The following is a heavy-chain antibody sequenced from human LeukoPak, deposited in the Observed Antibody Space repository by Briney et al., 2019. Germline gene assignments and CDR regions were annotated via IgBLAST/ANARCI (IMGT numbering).Heavy chain of an antibody. V-gene: IGHV4-34*01. CDR3: ARGARRSSSFRGNWFDP. J-gene: IGHJ5*02. CDR1: GGSFSGYY. Sequence: SETLSLTCAVYGGSFSGYYWSWIRQPPGKGLEWIGEINHSGSTNYNPSLKSRVTISVDTSKNQFSLKLSSVTAADTAVYYCARGARRSSSFRGNWFDPWGQGTLVTVSS. D-gene: IGHD6-6*01. CDR2: INHSGST.